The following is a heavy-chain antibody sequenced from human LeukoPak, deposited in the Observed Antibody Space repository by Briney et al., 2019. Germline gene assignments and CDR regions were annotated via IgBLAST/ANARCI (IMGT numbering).Heavy chain of an antibody. CDR1: GFTCSSYW. J-gene: IGHJ5*02. CDR2: INSDGSST. V-gene: IGHV3-74*01. D-gene: IGHD2-2*01. CDR3: ARHSSYAKEFDP. Sequence: PGGSLRLSCAASGFTCSSYWMHWVRQAPGKGLVWVSRINSDGSSTSYADSVKGRFTISRDNAKNTLYLQMNSLRAEDTAVYYCARHSSYAKEFDPWGQGTLVTVSS.